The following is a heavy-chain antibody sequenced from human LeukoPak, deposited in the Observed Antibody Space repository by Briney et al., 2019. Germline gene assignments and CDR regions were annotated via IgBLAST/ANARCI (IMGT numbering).Heavy chain of an antibody. CDR2: IHTSENT. V-gene: IGHV4-4*07. CDR1: GGSFTSYY. J-gene: IGHJ4*02. Sequence: SETLSLTCTVSGGSFTSYYWTWIRQPAGKGLEWIGRIHTSENTNYNPSLKSRLTVSVDTSKNQFSLKLSSVTAADTAVYFCARDLGGNFYFDYWGQGILVTVSS. CDR3: ARDLGGNFYFDY. D-gene: IGHD4-23*01.